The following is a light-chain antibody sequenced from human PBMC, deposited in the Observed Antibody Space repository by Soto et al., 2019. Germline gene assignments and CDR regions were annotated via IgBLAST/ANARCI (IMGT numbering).Light chain of an antibody. CDR1: QSVNSN. J-gene: IGKJ2*01. CDR3: QQYNNWLL. Sequence: EIVMTQSPATLSVSPGESATLSCRTSQSVNSNLAWYQQRPGQAPRLLIFGASNRATGIPARFSGSGSGTEFTLTINSLQSEDVAVYYCQQYNNWLLFGQGTKLEIK. V-gene: IGKV3-15*01. CDR2: GAS.